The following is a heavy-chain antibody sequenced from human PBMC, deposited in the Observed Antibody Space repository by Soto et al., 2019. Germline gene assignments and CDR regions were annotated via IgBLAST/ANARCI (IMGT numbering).Heavy chain of an antibody. CDR2: TRDKAHGYTT. CDR1: GFTFSDHY. D-gene: IGHD2-15*01. Sequence: EVQLVESGGGLVQPGGSLIISCAASGFTFSDHYMDWVRQAPGKGLQWVGRTRDKAHGYTTEYAASVKGRFTVSRDDSKNSLFLQMNSLKTEDTAVYFCARVSGGASYYFDYWGQGALVTVSS. CDR3: ARVSGGASYYFDY. J-gene: IGHJ4*02. V-gene: IGHV3-72*01.